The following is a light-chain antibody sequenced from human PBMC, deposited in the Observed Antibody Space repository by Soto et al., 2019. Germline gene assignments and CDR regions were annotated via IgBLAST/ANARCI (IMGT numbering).Light chain of an antibody. J-gene: IGLJ3*02. Sequence: QSVVTQSPSASGTPGQKVTISCSGSSSNIGSNFVYWYQQLPGTASKLLIYKDNQRPSGVPDRFSGSKSGTSVSLAISGLRPEDEAEYYCSVWEDNVDGWVFGGGTKLTVL. V-gene: IGLV1-47*01. CDR1: SSNIGSNF. CDR2: KDN. CDR3: SVWEDNVDGWV.